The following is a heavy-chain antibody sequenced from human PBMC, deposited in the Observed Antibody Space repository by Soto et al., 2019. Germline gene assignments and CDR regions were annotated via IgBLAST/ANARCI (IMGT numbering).Heavy chain of an antibody. D-gene: IGHD3-3*01. J-gene: IGHJ5*02. CDR3: ARGATADYDFWANPRGDWLDL. CDR1: GYTFSSQD. CDR2: MNALKGLSKT. Sequence: QVQLVQSGAEVKRPGASVKVSCKASGYTFSSQDIIWVRQPAGQGLEWMGWMNALKGLSKTTYLPNFWGRVVMTRDTFLRTAYLELSGLRSDDTAVYFCARGATADYDFWANPRGDWLDLWGQGTLLTVSS. V-gene: IGHV1-8*01.